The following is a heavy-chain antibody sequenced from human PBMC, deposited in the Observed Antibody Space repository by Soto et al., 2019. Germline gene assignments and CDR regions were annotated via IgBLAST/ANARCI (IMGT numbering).Heavy chain of an antibody. D-gene: IGHD4-4*01. CDR3: ARNDYNGNSVDY. Sequence: GESLKISCKTSGYSFTSHWIGWVRQTPGNGLELMGIIYPGDSDTRYSPSFQGQVTISADKSTNTAYLQWTCLKASDTAMYYCARNDYNGNSVDYWGQGTRVTVSS. V-gene: IGHV5-51*01. CDR2: IYPGDSDT. CDR1: GYSFTSHW. J-gene: IGHJ4*02.